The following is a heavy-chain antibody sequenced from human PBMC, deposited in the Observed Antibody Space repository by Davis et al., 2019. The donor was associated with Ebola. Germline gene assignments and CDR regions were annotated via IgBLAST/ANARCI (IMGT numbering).Heavy chain of an antibody. Sequence: ASVKVSCKASGYTFTGYYMHWVRQAPGQGLEWMGRINPNSGGTNYAQKFQGRVSMTRDTSTNTAYMELSRLRSDDTAVYYCARGGISMMVVPRDYYYGMDVWGQGTTVTVSS. CDR3: ARGGISMMVVPRDYYYGMDV. D-gene: IGHD3-22*01. CDR2: INPNSGGT. J-gene: IGHJ6*02. V-gene: IGHV1-2*06. CDR1: GYTFTGYY.